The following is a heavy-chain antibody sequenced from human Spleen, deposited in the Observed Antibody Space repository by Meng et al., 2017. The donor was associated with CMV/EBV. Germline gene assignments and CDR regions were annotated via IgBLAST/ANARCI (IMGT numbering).Heavy chain of an antibody. CDR1: GFTFSKYA. J-gene: IGHJ4*02. V-gene: IGHV3-53*01. Sequence: GESLKISSAASGFTFSKYAMSWVRQGPGKGQEWVSILYSAGSTYYADSVKGRFTISRDNSKNTLYLQMNSLRAEDTAVYYCARHIVASISPLDYWGQGTLVTVSS. CDR2: LYSAGST. D-gene: IGHD5-12*01. CDR3: ARHIVASISPLDY.